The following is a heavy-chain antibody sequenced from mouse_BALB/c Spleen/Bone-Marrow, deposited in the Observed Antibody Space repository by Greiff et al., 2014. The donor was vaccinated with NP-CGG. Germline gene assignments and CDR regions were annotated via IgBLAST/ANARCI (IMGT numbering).Heavy chain of an antibody. J-gene: IGHJ4*01. CDR2: IYPGNSDT. CDR1: GYTFTSYW. D-gene: IGHD2-2*01. CDR3: THGYDYYAMDY. V-gene: IGHV1-5*01. Sequence: EVKLVESGTVLARPGASVKMSCKASGYTFTSYWMHWVKQRPGQGLEWIGAIYPGNSDTSYNQKFKGKAKLTAVTSTSTAYMEPSSLTNEDSAVYYCTHGYDYYAMDYWGQGTSVTVSS.